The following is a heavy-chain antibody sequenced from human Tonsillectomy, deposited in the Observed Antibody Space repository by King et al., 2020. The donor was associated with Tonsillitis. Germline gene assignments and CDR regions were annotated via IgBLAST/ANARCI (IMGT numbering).Heavy chain of an antibody. Sequence: VQLVESGGGVVQPGRSLRLSCAASGFTFSSYAMHWVRQAPGKGLEWVAVVSYDGEDTYYRDSVKGRFTISRENSKNTLYLQMNSLRAEDTALYYCAKYPGAQDHFDYWGQGTLVTVSS. CDR1: GFTFSSYA. CDR3: AKYPGAQDHFDY. V-gene: IGHV3-30-3*02. CDR2: VSYDGEDT. J-gene: IGHJ4*02.